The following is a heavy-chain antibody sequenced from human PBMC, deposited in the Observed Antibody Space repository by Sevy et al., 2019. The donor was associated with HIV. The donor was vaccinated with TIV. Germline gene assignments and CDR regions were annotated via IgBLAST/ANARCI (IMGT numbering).Heavy chain of an antibody. J-gene: IGHJ4*02. CDR1: GFTFRTYS. V-gene: IGHV3-21*04. D-gene: IGHD3-3*01. CDR2: ISDDSRYI. Sequence: GGSLRLSCAASGFTFRTYSMNWVRQAPGKGLEWLSSISDDSRYIYYSDSVKGRFTISRANTKNLRYLQLNNLRVEDTAIYYGARDLTIFGVVSGIDYWGQGNLVTVSS. CDR3: ARDLTIFGVVSGIDY.